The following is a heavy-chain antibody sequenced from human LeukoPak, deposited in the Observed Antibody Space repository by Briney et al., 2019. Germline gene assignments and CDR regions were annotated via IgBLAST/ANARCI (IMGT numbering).Heavy chain of an antibody. D-gene: IGHD3-3*01. V-gene: IGHV4-59*01. CDR3: ARAVGHTIFGVAPVDY. CDR1: GGSISSYY. Sequence: SETLSLTCTVSGGSISSYYWSWIRQPPGEGLEWIGYIYYSGSTNYNPSLKSRVTISVDTSKNQFSLKLSSVTAADTAVYYCARAVGHTIFGVAPVDYWGQGTLATVSS. CDR2: IYYSGST. J-gene: IGHJ4*02.